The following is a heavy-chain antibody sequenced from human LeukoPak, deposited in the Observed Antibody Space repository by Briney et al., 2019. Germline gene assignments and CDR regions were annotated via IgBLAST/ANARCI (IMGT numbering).Heavy chain of an antibody. CDR1: GYTFTSYG. Sequence: ASVKVSCKASGYTFTSYGISWVRQAPGQGLEWMGWISAYNGNTNYAQKLQGRVTMTTDTSTSTAYMELRSLRSDDTAVYYCARDWRVGATEGPPFDYWGQGTQVAVSS. CDR2: ISAYNGNT. V-gene: IGHV1-18*01. D-gene: IGHD1-26*01. J-gene: IGHJ4*02. CDR3: ARDWRVGATEGPPFDY.